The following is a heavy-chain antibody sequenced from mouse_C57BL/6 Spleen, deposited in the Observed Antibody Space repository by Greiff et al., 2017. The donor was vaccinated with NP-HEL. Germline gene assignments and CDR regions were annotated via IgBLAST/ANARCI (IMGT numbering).Heavy chain of an antibody. J-gene: IGHJ4*01. V-gene: IGHV1-42*01. CDR2: INPSTGGT. D-gene: IGHD4-1*01. CDR1: GYSFTGYY. CDR3: ARNWDAAMDY. Sequence: EVQLQQSGPELVKPGASVKISCKASGYSFTGYYMNWVKQSPEKSLEWIGEINPSTGGTTYNQKFKAKATLTVDKSSSTAYMQLKSLTSEDSAVYYCARNWDAAMDYWGQGTSVTVSS.